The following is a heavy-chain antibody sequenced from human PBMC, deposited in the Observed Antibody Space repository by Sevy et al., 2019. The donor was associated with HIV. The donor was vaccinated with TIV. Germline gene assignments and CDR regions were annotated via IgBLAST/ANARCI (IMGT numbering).Heavy chain of an antibody. CDR1: GFTSSSYG. D-gene: IGHD3-10*01. CDR3: ARDRAGLLWFGEPALRGMDV. J-gene: IGHJ6*02. CDR2: IWYDGSNK. Sequence: GGSLRLSCAASGFTSSSYGMHWVRQAPGKGLEWVAVIWYDGSNKYYADSVKGRFTISRDNSKNTLYLQMNSLRAEDTAVYYCARDRAGLLWFGEPALRGMDVWGQGTTVTVSS. V-gene: IGHV3-33*01.